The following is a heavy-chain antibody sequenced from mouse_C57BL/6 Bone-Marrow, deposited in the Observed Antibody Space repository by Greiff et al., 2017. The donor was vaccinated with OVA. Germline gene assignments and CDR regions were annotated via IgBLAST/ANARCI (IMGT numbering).Heavy chain of an antibody. V-gene: IGHV3-6*01. Sequence: VQLKESGPGLVKPSQSLSLTCSVTGYSFTSGYYWNWIRQFPGNKLEWMGYISYDGSNNYNPSLKNRISITRDTSKNQFFLKLNSVTTEDTATYDRARDEYDTWYFDYWGQGTTLTVSS. CDR3: ARDEYDTWYFDY. CDR2: ISYDGSN. D-gene: IGHD2-4*01. CDR1: GYSFTSGYY. J-gene: IGHJ2*01.